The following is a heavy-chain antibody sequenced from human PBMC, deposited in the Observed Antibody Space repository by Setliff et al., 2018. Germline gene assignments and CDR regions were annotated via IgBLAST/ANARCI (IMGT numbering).Heavy chain of an antibody. Sequence: ASVKVSCKASGYTFTRYGISWVRQAPGKGFEWMGWIGPYNGNTYYAQKFQGRVAITTDTPTSTAYMELRSLRSDDTAVYYCAKGGNITRETYYYYGMDVWGQGTTVTVSS. CDR3: AKGGNITRETYYYYGMDV. D-gene: IGHD1-20*01. V-gene: IGHV1-18*01. CDR2: IGPYNGNT. J-gene: IGHJ6*02. CDR1: GYTFTRYG.